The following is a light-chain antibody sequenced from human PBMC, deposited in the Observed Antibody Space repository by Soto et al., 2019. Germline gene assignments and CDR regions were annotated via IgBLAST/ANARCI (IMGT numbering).Light chain of an antibody. CDR3: AAWDDSRNGVV. V-gene: IGLV1-44*01. J-gene: IGLJ2*01. CDR2: SNN. Sequence: QSVLTQPPSASGTPGQRVTISCSGSSSDIGSNTVNWYQQLPGTAPKLLIYSNNQRPSGVPDRFSGAKSGTSASLAISWRQSEDEDDYYCAAWDDSRNGVVFGGGTQLTVL. CDR1: SSDIGSNT.